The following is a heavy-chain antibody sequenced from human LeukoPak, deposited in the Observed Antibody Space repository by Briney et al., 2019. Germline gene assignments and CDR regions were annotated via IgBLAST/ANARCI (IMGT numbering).Heavy chain of an antibody. CDR2: INSDGSST. D-gene: IGHD6-6*01. CDR1: GFTFSSYW. V-gene: IGHV3-74*01. J-gene: IGHJ4*02. CDR3: ARGSRVDY. Sequence: SGGSLRLSCAASGFTFSSYWMHWVRQAPGKGLVWASRINSDGSSTTYADSVKGRFTISRDNAKNTLYLQMNSLRAEDTAVYYGARGSRVDYWGQGTLVTVSS.